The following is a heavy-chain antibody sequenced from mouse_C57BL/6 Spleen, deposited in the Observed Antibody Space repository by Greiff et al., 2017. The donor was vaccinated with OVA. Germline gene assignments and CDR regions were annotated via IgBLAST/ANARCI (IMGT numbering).Heavy chain of an antibody. CDR2: ISSGGDYI. V-gene: IGHV5-9-1*02. Sequence: DVHLVESGEGLVKPGGSLKLSCAASGFTFSSYAMSWVRQTPEKRLEWVAYISSGGDYIYYADTVKGRFTISRDNARNTLYLQMSSLKSEDTAMYYCTRDILRDYAMDYWGQGTSVTVSS. CDR1: GFTFSSYA. CDR3: TRDILRDYAMDY. J-gene: IGHJ4*01. D-gene: IGHD1-1*01.